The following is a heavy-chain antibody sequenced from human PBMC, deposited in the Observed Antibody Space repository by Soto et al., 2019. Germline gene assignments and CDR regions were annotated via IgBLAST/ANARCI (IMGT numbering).Heavy chain of an antibody. CDR2: ISAYNGNT. CDR1: GYTFTSYG. D-gene: IGHD3-3*01. J-gene: IGHJ4*02. Sequence: QVQLVQSGAEVKKPGASVKVSCKASGYTFTSYGISWVRQAPGQGLEWMGWISAYNGNTNYAQKLQGRVTMTTDTSTSTAYMELRSLRSDDTAVYYWARVSPPVTIFGAPHCDYWGQGTLVTVSS. V-gene: IGHV1-18*01. CDR3: ARVSPPVTIFGAPHCDY.